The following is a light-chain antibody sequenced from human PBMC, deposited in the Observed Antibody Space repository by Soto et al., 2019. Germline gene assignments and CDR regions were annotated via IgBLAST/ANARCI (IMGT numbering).Light chain of an antibody. V-gene: IGKV1-5*01. J-gene: IGKJ2*01. CDR2: DAS. Sequence: DIQMTQSPSTLSASVGDRVTITCRASQSIGGWLAWYQQRPGKAPRLLIFDASSVESGVPSRFSGSRSGKKFTLPISSLQPEDFATYYCQHYHSYPYTFGQGTKLEIK. CDR3: QHYHSYPYT. CDR1: QSIGGW.